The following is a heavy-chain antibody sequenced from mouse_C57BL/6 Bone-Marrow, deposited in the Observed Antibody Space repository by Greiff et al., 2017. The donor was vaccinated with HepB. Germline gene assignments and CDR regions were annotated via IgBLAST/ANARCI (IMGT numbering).Heavy chain of an antibody. Sequence: VQGVESGPGLVQPSQSLSITCTVSGFSLTSYGVHWVRQSPGKGLEWLGVIWRGGSTDYNAAFMSRLSITKDNSKSQVFFKMNSLQADDTAIYYCASYDGYYGWYFDVWGTGTTVTVSS. CDR1: GFSLTSYG. J-gene: IGHJ1*03. CDR2: IWRGGST. CDR3: ASYDGYYGWYFDV. D-gene: IGHD2-3*01. V-gene: IGHV2-5*01.